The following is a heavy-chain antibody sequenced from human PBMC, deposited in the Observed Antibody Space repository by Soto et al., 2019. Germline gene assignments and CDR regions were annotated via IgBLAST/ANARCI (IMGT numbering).Heavy chain of an antibody. D-gene: IGHD3-22*01. CDR2: IIPIFGTA. CDR3: ARVRGFDTRIVVAGWFGP. V-gene: IGHV1-69*12. CDR1: GGTFSSYA. J-gene: IGHJ5*02. Sequence: QVQLVQSGAEVKKPGSSVKVSCKASGGTFSSYAISWVRQAPGQGLEWMGGIIPIFGTANYAQKFQGRVTITADESTITAYMELSRLRSEETGVCYCARVRGFDTRIVVAGWFGPWVQGPLVTVSS.